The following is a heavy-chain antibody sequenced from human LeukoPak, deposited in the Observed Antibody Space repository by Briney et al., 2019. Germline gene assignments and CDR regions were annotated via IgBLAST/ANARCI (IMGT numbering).Heavy chain of an antibody. J-gene: IGHJ4*02. V-gene: IGHV3-23*01. CDR3: AKEVLRKNIDSSS. CDR1: QFTFNRYA. Sequence: GGSLRLSCAASQFTFNRYAMSWVRQAPGKGLEWVSGISGNGVSTYYADSVKGRFTISRDNSKNTLYLQMNSLRAEDTAVYYCAKEVLRKNIDSSSWGQGTLVTVSS. D-gene: IGHD6-13*01. CDR2: ISGNGVST.